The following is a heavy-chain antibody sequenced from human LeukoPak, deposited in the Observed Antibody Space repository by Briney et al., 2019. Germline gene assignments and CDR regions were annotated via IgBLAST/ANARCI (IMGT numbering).Heavy chain of an antibody. J-gene: IGHJ5*02. Sequence: PSETLSFTCTVSGGSINSYYWSWIRQPPGKGLEWIGYIYYSGSTNYNPSLKSRVTISVDTSKNQFSLKMSSVTAADTAVYYCARARDGHINNWFDLLGQGTLVTVSS. D-gene: IGHD5-24*01. CDR2: IYYSGST. CDR1: GGSINSYY. CDR3: ARARDGHINNWFDL. V-gene: IGHV4-59*13.